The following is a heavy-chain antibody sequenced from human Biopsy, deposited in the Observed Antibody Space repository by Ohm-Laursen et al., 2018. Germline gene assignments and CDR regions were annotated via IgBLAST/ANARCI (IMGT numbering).Heavy chain of an antibody. J-gene: IGHJ4*02. CDR1: GYTFTTYY. CDR2: INPGGNST. Sequence: ASVKVSCKASGYTFTTYYIHWVRQAPGQGLEWMGIINPGGNSTAYTQNFQGRVTMTWDTSTTTVYMELSSLRSEDTAVYYCARDYYPYVDYLKDVPLCDSWGQGTLVTVSS. CDR3: ARDYYPYVDYLKDVPLCDS. V-gene: IGHV1-46*01. D-gene: IGHD4-17*01.